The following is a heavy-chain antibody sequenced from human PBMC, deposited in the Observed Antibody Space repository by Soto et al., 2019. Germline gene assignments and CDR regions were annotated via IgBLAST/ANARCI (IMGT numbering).Heavy chain of an antibody. V-gene: IGHV4-61*05. CDR2: IYYSGST. CDR1: GGSISSSSYY. D-gene: IGHD2-15*01. J-gene: IGHJ4*02. CDR3: ARAGDVVVVASPEVNYYVAY. Sequence: SETLSLTCTVSGGSISSSSYYWSWIRQPPGKGLEWIGYIYYSGSTNYNPSLKSRVTISVDTSKNPFSLKLNSVTAADTAVYYCARAGDVVVVASPEVNYYVAYWVQGTLVTVSS.